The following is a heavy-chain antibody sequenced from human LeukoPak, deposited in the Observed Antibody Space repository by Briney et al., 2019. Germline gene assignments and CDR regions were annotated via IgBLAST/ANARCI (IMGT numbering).Heavy chain of an antibody. CDR1: GFTFSSYS. D-gene: IGHD1-26*01. Sequence: GGSLRLSCAASGFTFSSYSMNWVRQAPGKGLEWVSYISSSSSTIYYADSVKGRFTISRDNAKNSLYLQMNSLRAEDTAVYYCARVWEPDGDYYYYMDVWGKGTTVTVSS. J-gene: IGHJ6*03. CDR2: ISSSSSTI. V-gene: IGHV3-48*01. CDR3: ARVWEPDGDYYYYMDV.